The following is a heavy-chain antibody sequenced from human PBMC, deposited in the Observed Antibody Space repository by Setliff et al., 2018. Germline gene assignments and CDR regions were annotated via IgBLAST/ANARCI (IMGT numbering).Heavy chain of an antibody. D-gene: IGHD3-3*01. J-gene: IGHJ6*03. CDR2: INTNTGNP. CDR3: ARGADIITIFGVITPDYYYYMDV. Sequence: ASVKVSCKASRYTFNSYAMNWVRQAPGQGLEWMGWINTNTGNPTYAQGFTGRFVFSLDTSVSTAYLQISSLKAEDTAVYYCARGADIITIFGVITPDYYYYMDVWGTGTTVTVSS. V-gene: IGHV7-4-1*02. CDR1: RYTFNSYA.